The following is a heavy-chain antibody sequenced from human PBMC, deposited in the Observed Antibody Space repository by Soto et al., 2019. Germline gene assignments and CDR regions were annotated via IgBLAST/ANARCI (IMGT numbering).Heavy chain of an antibody. CDR1: GFTFSSYW. D-gene: IGHD3-16*01. J-gene: IGHJ4*02. CDR2: IKQDGSEK. V-gene: IGHV3-7*01. Sequence: GGSLRLSCAASGFTFSSYWMSWVRQAPGKGLEWVANIKQDGSEKYYVDSVKGRFTISRDNAKNSLYLQMNSLRAEDTAVYYCARALISWGSYGPFDYWGQGTLVTVSS. CDR3: ARALISWGSYGPFDY.